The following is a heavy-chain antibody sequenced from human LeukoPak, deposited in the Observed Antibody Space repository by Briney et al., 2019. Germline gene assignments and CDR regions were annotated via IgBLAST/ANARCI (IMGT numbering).Heavy chain of an antibody. CDR1: GYTFTGYY. J-gene: IGHJ1*01. CDR2: VNPNDGGT. CDR3: ARDLDSSWTGYFQP. Sequence: ASVKVSCKAPGYTFTGYYIHWVRQAPGQGLEWMGWVNPNDGGTNYAQKFQGRVTMTWDTSITTAYMELSSLTSDDTAVYYCARDLDSSWTGYFQPWGQGTLVTVSS. V-gene: IGHV1-2*02. D-gene: IGHD6-13*01.